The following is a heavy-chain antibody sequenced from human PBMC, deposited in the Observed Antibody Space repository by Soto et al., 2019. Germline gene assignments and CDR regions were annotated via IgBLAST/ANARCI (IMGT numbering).Heavy chain of an antibody. V-gene: IGHV3-7*01. D-gene: IGHD1-1*01. J-gene: IGHJ6*03. Sequence: GGSLRLSCAASGFTFSSYWMSWVRQAPGKGLEWVANIKQDGSEKYYVDSVKGRFTISRDNAKNSLYLQMNSLRAEDTAVYYCARDANNWSSPYYYYYYMDVWGKGTTVTVSS. CDR1: GFTFSSYW. CDR2: IKQDGSEK. CDR3: ARDANNWSSPYYYYYYMDV.